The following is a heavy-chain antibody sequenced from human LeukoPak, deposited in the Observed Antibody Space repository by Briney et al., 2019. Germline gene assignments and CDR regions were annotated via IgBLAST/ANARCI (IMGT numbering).Heavy chain of an antibody. D-gene: IGHD5-12*01. V-gene: IGHV3-53*01. J-gene: IGHJ3*02. CDR3: ARDSDYLKAFDI. Sequence: GGSLSLSCAASGFTASSYYMSCVRQAPGKGLEWVSVIYSGGSTYYADSVKGRFTISRDNSKKTLYLQMNSLRAEDTAVYYCARDSDYLKAFDIWGQGTMVTVSS. CDR2: IYSGGST. CDR1: GFTASSYY.